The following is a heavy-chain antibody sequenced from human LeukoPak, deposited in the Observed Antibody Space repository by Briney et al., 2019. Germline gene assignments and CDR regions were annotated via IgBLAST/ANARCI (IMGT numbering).Heavy chain of an antibody. J-gene: IGHJ4*02. V-gene: IGHV4-39*01. CDR1: GGSISSSSYY. CDR2: IYYSGST. CDR3: ARHERYQWPLDY. Sequence: SETLSLTCTVSGGSISSSSYYWGWIRQPPGKGLEWIGSIYYSGSTYYNPSLKSRVTISVDTSKNQFSLKLSSVTAADTAVYYCARHERYQWPLDYWGQGTLVTVSS. D-gene: IGHD6-19*01.